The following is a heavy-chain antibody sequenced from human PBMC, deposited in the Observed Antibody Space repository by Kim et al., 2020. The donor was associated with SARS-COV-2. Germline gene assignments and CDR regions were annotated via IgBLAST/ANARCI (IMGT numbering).Heavy chain of an antibody. D-gene: IGHD3-3*01. Sequence: GGPLRLSCAASGFTFSDYYVSWVRQAPGKGLEWVSYIGGTGYSIYYADSVKGRFTISRDNAKNSLYLQMNSLRADDTAVYYCARDFLEATSRGGAFEIWGQGTMVTVSS. CDR1: GFTFSDYY. CDR2: IGGTGYSI. CDR3: ARDFLEATSRGGAFEI. V-gene: IGHV3-11*01. J-gene: IGHJ3*02.